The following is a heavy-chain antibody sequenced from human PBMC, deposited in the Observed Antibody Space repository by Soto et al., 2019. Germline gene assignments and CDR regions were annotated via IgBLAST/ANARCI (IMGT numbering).Heavy chain of an antibody. D-gene: IGHD2-15*01. CDR3: ARDLSGYCSGGSCYGGDRNYYGMDV. CDR2: IYYSGTT. V-gene: IGHV4-31*02. Sequence: WTWIRQHPGKGLEWIGYIYYSGTTYYNPSLKSRVTISVDTSKTQFSLKLSSVTAADTAVYYCARDLSGYCSGGSCYGGDRNYYGMDVWGQGTTVTVSS. J-gene: IGHJ6*02.